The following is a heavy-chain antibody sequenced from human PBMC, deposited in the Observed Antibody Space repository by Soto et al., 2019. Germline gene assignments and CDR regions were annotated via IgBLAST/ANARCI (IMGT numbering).Heavy chain of an antibody. CDR2: ISYDGSKK. Sequence: HLGGSLRLSCAASGFTFSGYGMHWVRQAPGKGLEWVAVISYDGSKKYYADSVKGRFFISRDNSKNTLYLEMSSLRAEDTAVYYCVKDGSSGWPYYYGMDVWGQGTTVTVSS. D-gene: IGHD6-19*01. V-gene: IGHV3-30*18. J-gene: IGHJ6*02. CDR1: GFTFSGYG. CDR3: VKDGSSGWPYYYGMDV.